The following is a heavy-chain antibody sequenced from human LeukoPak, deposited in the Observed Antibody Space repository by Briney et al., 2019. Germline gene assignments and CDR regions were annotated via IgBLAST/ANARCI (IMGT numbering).Heavy chain of an antibody. CDR3: ANAPMTTVTTSYYYYMDV. J-gene: IGHJ6*03. D-gene: IGHD4-11*01. CDR1: GFTFSSYG. Sequence: PGRSLRLSCAASGFTFSSYGMHWVRQAPGKGLEWVAFIRYDGSNKYYADSVKGRFTISRDNSKNMLYLQMNSLRAEDTAVYYCANAPMTTVTTSYYYYMDVWGKGTTVTVSS. V-gene: IGHV3-30*02. CDR2: IRYDGSNK.